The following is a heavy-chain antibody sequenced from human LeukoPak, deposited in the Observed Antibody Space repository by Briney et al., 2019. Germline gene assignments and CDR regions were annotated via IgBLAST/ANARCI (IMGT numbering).Heavy chain of an antibody. J-gene: IGHJ3*02. CDR2: ISGSGGST. Sequence: GGSLRLSRAASGFTFSSYALSWVRQAPGKGLEWVSAISGSGGSTYYADSVKGRFTISRGNSKNTLYLQMNSLRAEDTAVYYCARGGSYLSAFDIWGQGTMVTVSS. V-gene: IGHV3-23*01. CDR1: GFTFSSYA. D-gene: IGHD1-26*01. CDR3: ARGGSYLSAFDI.